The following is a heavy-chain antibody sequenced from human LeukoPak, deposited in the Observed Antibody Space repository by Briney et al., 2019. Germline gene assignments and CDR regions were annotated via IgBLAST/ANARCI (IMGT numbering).Heavy chain of an antibody. CDR2: IYGGGST. CDR3: ARDGYSSGWYALDY. Sequence: GGSLRLSCAASGFTVSSNYMSWVRQAPGKGLEWVSVIYGGGSTYYADSVKGRFTISRDNSKNTLYLQMNSLRAEDTAVYYCARDGYSSGWYALDYWGQGTLVTVSS. D-gene: IGHD6-19*01. CDR1: GFTVSSNY. V-gene: IGHV3-66*01. J-gene: IGHJ4*02.